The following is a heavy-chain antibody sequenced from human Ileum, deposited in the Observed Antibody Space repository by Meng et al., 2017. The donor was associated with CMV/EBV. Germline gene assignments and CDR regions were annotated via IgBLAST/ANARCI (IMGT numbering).Heavy chain of an antibody. CDR1: GFAFSVYW. CDR2: IDSYGSDT. Sequence: EGHLLESVGDLCQSGESLGLSCVASGFAFSVYWMHWARQVPGKGLMWLARIDSYGSDTFYADSVKGRFTISRDNARNTLYLHMNSLRAEDTAVYYCARGPGDLGQGTLVTVSS. D-gene: IGHD4-17*01. CDR3: ARGPGD. J-gene: IGHJ1*01. V-gene: IGHV3-74*01.